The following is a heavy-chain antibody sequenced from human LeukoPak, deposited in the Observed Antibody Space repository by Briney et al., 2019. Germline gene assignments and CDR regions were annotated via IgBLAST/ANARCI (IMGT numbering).Heavy chain of an antibody. J-gene: IGHJ5*02. V-gene: IGHV3-30*02. Sequence: GGSPRLSCAASGFTFSSYGMHWVRQAPGKGLEWVAFIRYDGSNKYYADSVKGRFTISRDNSKNTLYLQMNSLRAEDTAVYYCAKSGRIQLWLHRRNWFDPWGQGTLVTVSA. CDR1: GFTFSSYG. D-gene: IGHD5-18*01. CDR3: AKSGRIQLWLHRRNWFDP. CDR2: IRYDGSNK.